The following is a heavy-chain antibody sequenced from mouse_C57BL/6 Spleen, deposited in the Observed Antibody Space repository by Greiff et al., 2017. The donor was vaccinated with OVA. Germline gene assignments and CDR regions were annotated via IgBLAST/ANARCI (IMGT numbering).Heavy chain of an antibody. J-gene: IGHJ4*01. V-gene: IGHV1-64*01. CDR1: GYTFTSYW. CDR3: ARGAYGSNYYAMDY. CDR2: IHPNSGST. D-gene: IGHD1-1*01. Sequence: QVQLQQPGAELVKPGASVKLSCKASGYTFTSYWMHWVKQRPGQGLEWIGMIHPNSGSTNYNEKFKSKATLTVDKSSSTAYMQLSSLTSEDSAVYYCARGAYGSNYYAMDYWGQGTSVTVSS.